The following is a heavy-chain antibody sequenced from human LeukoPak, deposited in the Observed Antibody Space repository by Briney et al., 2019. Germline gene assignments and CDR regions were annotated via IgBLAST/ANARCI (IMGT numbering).Heavy chain of an antibody. CDR1: GYTFTSYG. D-gene: IGHD3-9*01. V-gene: IGHV1-18*01. J-gene: IGHJ5*02. Sequence: ASVKVSCKASGYTFTSYGISWVRQASGQGLEWMGWISAYNGNTNYAQKLQGRVTMTTDTSTSTVYIELRSLTSDDTAAYYCAREWWGYDVLTGDNWFDPWGQGTLVTVSS. CDR3: AREWWGYDVLTGDNWFDP. CDR2: ISAYNGNT.